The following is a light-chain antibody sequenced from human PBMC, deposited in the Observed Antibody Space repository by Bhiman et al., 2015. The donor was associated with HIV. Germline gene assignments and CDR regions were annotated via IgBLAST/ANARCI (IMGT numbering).Light chain of an antibody. CDR1: SSDVGGYNY. CDR2: DVS. J-gene: IGLJ1*01. CDR3: SSYTSGSTPHV. Sequence: QSALTQPASVSGSPGQSITISCTGTSSDVGGYNYVSWFQQHPGKAPKLMIYDVSKRPSGVSNRFSGSKSGNTASLTISGLQPEDEADYHCSSYTSGSTPHVFGTGTKVTVL. V-gene: IGLV2-14*03.